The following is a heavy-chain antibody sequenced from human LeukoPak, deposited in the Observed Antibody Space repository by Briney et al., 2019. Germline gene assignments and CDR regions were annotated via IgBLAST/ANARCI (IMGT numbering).Heavy chain of an antibody. CDR3: ARVTQYYYDSSGYYSYFDY. CDR1: GYTFTSYG. J-gene: IGHJ4*02. CDR2: ISAYNGNT. Sequence: ASVKVSCKASGYTFTSYGISWARQAPGQGLEWMGWISAYNGNTNYAQKLQGRVTMTTDTSTSTAYMELRSLRSDDTAVYYCARVTQYYYDSSGYYSYFDYWGQGTLVTVSS. D-gene: IGHD3-22*01. V-gene: IGHV1-18*01.